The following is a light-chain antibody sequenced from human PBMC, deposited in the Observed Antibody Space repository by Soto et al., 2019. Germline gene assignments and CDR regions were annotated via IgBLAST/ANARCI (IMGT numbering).Light chain of an antibody. J-gene: IGKJ4*01. Sequence: DIQLTQSPSFLSASVGDRVTITCRASQGISSYLAWYQQKPGKAPKLLIYAASTLQSGVPSRFSGSGSGTEFTLTISSLQPEDCATDYCQQLNSYPFTFGGGTKVESK. V-gene: IGKV1-9*01. CDR1: QGISSY. CDR3: QQLNSYPFT. CDR2: AAS.